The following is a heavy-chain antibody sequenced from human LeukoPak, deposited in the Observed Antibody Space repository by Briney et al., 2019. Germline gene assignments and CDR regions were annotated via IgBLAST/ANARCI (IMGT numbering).Heavy chain of an antibody. CDR1: GITVSRDA. CDR3: AKRRSRNTGPFDS. J-gene: IGHJ4*03. V-gene: IGHV3-23*01. CDR2: SSGPNT. D-gene: IGHD6-13*01. Sequence: GSLRLSCVASGITVSRDAMTWVRQAPGKGLEWVTASSGPNTYYADSVRGRFTISRDDSKNTVYLRMNSLRAEDTAVYYCAKRRSRNTGPFDSWGPGTLVAVSP.